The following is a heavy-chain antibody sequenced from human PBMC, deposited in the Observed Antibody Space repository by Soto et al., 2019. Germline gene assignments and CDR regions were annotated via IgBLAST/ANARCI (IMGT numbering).Heavy chain of an antibody. CDR3: ARLPEVGATAYYYGMDV. V-gene: IGHV1-69*01. D-gene: IGHD1-26*01. J-gene: IGHJ6*02. CDR1: GGTFSSYA. CDR2: IIPIFGTA. Sequence: QVQLVQSGAEVKKPGSSVKVSCKASGGTFSSYAISWVRQAPGQGLEWMGGIIPIFGTANYAQKFQGRVTITADESTSTAYMELSSLRSEDTAVYYFARLPEVGATAYYYGMDVWGQGTTVTVSS.